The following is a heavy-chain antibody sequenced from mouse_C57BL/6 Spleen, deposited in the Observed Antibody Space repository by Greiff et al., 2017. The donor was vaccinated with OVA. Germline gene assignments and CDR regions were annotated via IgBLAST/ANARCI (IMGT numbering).Heavy chain of an antibody. CDR1: GFNIKDDY. D-gene: IGHD2-1*01. CDR3: TRGSTMVPWFAY. Sequence: EVKLVESGAELVRPGASVKLSCTASGFNIKDDYMHWVKQRPEQGLEWIGWIDPENGDTEYASKFQGKATITADTSSNTAYLQLSSLTSEDTAVYYCTRGSTMVPWFAYWGQGTLVTVSA. V-gene: IGHV14-4*01. J-gene: IGHJ3*01. CDR2: IDPENGDT.